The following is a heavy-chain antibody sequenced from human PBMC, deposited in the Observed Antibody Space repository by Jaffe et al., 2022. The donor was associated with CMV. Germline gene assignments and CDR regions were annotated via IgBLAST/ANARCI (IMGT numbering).Heavy chain of an antibody. CDR1: GGSISRSSYY. D-gene: IGHD3-10*02. J-gene: IGHJ4*02. V-gene: IGHV4-39*01. Sequence: QLQLQESGPGLVKPSETLSLTCTVSGGSISRSSYYWGWIRQSPGKGLEWIGSMHYSGSTYYNPSLKSRITISVDTSKNQFSLEMGSVTAADTAIYYCATNMFNLGNDYWGQGTLVTVSS. CDR3: ATNMFNLGNDY. CDR2: MHYSGST.